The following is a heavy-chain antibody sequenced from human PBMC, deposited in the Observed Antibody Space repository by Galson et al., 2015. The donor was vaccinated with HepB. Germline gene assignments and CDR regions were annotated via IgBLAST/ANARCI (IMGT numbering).Heavy chain of an antibody. CDR1: GFTFSSYG. J-gene: IGHJ4*02. D-gene: IGHD2-8*02. V-gene: IGHV3-33*01. CDR3: ARDLPRSVLVVYAIWGPLGV. CDR2: IWYDGSNK. Sequence: SLRLSCAASGFTFSSYGMHWVRQAPGKGLEWVAVIWYDGSNKYYADSVKGRFTISRDNSKNTLYLQMNSLRAEDTAVYYCARDLPRSVLVVYAIWGPLGVWGQGTLVTVSS.